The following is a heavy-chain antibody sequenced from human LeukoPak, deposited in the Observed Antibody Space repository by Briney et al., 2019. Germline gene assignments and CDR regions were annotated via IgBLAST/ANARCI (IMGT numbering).Heavy chain of an antibody. Sequence: PGGSLRLSCAASGFTFTTYGMYWVRQAPGKGLEWVAVISYDGSFKYYVDSVKGRYTISRDNSKNTLYLQMNSLRAEDTVVYYCARETGYYYGSGSYYDYWGQGTLVTVSS. J-gene: IGHJ4*02. V-gene: IGHV3-30*03. CDR1: GFTFTTYG. CDR2: ISYDGSFK. CDR3: ARETGYYYGSGSYYDY. D-gene: IGHD3-10*01.